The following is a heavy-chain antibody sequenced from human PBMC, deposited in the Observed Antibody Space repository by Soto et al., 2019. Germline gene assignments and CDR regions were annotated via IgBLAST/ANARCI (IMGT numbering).Heavy chain of an antibody. J-gene: IGHJ6*02. CDR2: ISYDGSSK. V-gene: IGHV3-30*03. CDR1: GFTFSSYG. D-gene: IGHD2-2*01. CDR3: ARTDIVVVPAARGYYYYYYGMDV. Sequence: GALRLSCAASGFTFSSYGMHWVRQAPGKGLEWVAVISYDGSSKYYADSVKGRFTISRDNSKNTLYLQMNSLRAEDTAVYYCARTDIVVVPAARGYYYYYYGMDVWGQGTTVTVSS.